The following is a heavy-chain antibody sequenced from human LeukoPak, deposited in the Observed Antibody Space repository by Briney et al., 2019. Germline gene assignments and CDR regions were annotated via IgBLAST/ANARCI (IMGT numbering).Heavy chain of an antibody. J-gene: IGHJ4*02. Sequence: GGSLRLSCAASRFTFSSYWMHWVRQAPGKGLVWVSRIDSDGTNTKYAESVKDRFTISRDNAKNTLHLQMNSLRADDTAVYYCARESAGGKVDSWGQGTLVTVSS. CDR1: RFTFSSYW. CDR3: ARESAGGKVDS. CDR2: IDSDGTNT. D-gene: IGHD4-23*01. V-gene: IGHV3-74*03.